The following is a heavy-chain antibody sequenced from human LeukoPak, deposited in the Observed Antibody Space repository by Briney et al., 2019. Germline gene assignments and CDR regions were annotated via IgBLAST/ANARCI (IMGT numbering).Heavy chain of an antibody. D-gene: IGHD4-11*01. Sequence: ASVKVSCKASGYPFSNYDINWVRQATGQGLEWMGWMNPNSGNTDYAQKFQGRVTITRNTSISTAYMELSRLRSEDTAVYYCARGRATVTTHWVDPWGQGTLVTVSS. CDR2: MNPNSGNT. J-gene: IGHJ5*02. V-gene: IGHV1-8*03. CDR1: GYPFSNYD. CDR3: ARGRATVTTHWVDP.